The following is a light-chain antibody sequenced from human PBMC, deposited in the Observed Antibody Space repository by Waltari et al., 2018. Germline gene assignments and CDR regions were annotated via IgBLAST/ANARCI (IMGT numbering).Light chain of an antibody. Sequence: QSVLTQPPSASGTPGQGVTISCSGGASNIGNNVVNWYQQVPGKAPKLLIYRSDRRPAGVPDRFSGSKSGTSASLAISGLQSEDEADYYDAAWDDSLNGRWVFGGGTKVTVL. V-gene: IGLV1-44*01. J-gene: IGLJ3*02. CDR3: AAWDDSLNGRWV. CDR1: ASNIGNNV. CDR2: RSD.